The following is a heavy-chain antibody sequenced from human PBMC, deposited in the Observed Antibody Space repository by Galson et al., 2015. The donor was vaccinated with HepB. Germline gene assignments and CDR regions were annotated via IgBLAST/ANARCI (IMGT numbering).Heavy chain of an antibody. CDR1: GYTFTSYA. V-gene: IGHV1-18*01. Sequence: VKVSCKASGYTFTSYALSWVRQAPGQGLEWMGWISGYNDNTNYAQKFQGRVTMTTDTSTSAAYMELRSLRSDDTAVYYCARNTSDKGAFDVWGQGTLVTVPS. CDR2: ISGYNDNT. D-gene: IGHD1/OR15-1a*01. J-gene: IGHJ3*01. CDR3: ARNTSDKGAFDV.